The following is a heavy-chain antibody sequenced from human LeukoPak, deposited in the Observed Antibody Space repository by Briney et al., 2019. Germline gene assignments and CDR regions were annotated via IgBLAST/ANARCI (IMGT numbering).Heavy chain of an antibody. J-gene: IGHJ5*02. CDR1: GYTLTELS. CDR2: FDPEDGET. V-gene: IGHV1-24*01. Sequence: ASVKVSCKVSGYTLTELSMHWVRQAPGKGLEWMGGFDPEDGETIYAQKFQGRVTMTEDTSTDTAYMELSSLRSEDTAVYYCATAILSNCSGGSCYRNWFDPWGQGTLVTVSS. CDR3: ATAILSNCSGGSCYRNWFDP. D-gene: IGHD2-15*01.